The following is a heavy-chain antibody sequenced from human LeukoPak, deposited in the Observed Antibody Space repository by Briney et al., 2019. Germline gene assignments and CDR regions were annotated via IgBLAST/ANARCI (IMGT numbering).Heavy chain of an antibody. V-gene: IGHV3-66*01. Sequence: GGSLRLSCAASGFTVSSNYMSWVRQAPGKGLEWVSVIYSGGSTYYADSVKGRFTISRDNSKNTLYLQMNSLRAEDTAVYYCARDYVGAAVSDGSLMSCFDYWGQGTLVTVSS. J-gene: IGHJ4*02. CDR2: IYSGGST. D-gene: IGHD6-13*01. CDR3: ARDYVGAAVSDGSLMSCFDY. CDR1: GFTVSSNY.